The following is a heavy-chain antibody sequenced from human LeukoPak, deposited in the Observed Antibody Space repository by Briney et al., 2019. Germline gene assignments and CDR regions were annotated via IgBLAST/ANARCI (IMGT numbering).Heavy chain of an antibody. CDR2: ISGYNGNT. CDR3: ARGSGSKGRQGVFGAFDI. D-gene: IGHD6-19*01. J-gene: IGHJ3*02. Sequence: ASVKVSCKASGYTFTSYGISWVRQAPGQGLEWMGWISGYNGNTNYAQKLQGRVTMTIDTSTSTAYMELRSLRSDDTAVYYCARGSGSKGRQGVFGAFDIWGQGTMVTVSS. CDR1: GYTFTSYG. V-gene: IGHV1-18*01.